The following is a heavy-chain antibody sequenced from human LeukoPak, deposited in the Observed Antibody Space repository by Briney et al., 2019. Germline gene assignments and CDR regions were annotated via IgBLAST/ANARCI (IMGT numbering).Heavy chain of an antibody. Sequence: ASVKVSCKASGYTFTGYYMHWVRQAPGQGLEWMGWINPNSGGTNYAQKFQGGVTMTRDTSISTAYMELSRLRSDGTAVYYCARGSFLYYDSSGAKPFDYWGQGTLVTVSS. D-gene: IGHD3-22*01. V-gene: IGHV1-2*02. CDR1: GYTFTGYY. CDR2: INPNSGGT. J-gene: IGHJ4*02. CDR3: ARGSFLYYDSSGAKPFDY.